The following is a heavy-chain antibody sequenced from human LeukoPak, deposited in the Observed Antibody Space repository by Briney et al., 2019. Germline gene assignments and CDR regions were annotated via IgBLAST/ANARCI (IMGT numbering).Heavy chain of an antibody. Sequence: GGSLRLSCAASGFTFSSYGMHWVRQAPGKGLEWVAVISYDGSNKYYADSVKGRFTISRDNSKNTLYLQMNSLRAEDTAVYYCANSLGYCSGGSCWGGDYYYYGMDVWGKGTTVTVSS. V-gene: IGHV3-30*18. CDR1: GFTFSSYG. CDR3: ANSLGYCSGGSCWGGDYYYYGMDV. D-gene: IGHD2-15*01. CDR2: ISYDGSNK. J-gene: IGHJ6*04.